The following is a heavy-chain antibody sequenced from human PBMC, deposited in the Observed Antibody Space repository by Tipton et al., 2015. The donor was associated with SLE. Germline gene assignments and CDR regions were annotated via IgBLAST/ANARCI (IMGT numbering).Heavy chain of an antibody. Sequence: TLSLTCTVSGGSISSHYWSWIRQPPGKGLEWIGHIYTSGITNYYPSLKSRVTMPVDTSKNQFSLRLTSVTAADTAIYYCSRGGASSKWLDPWGQGTLVTVSS. CDR3: SRGGASSKWLDP. CDR1: GGSISSHY. D-gene: IGHD6-6*01. J-gene: IGHJ5*02. V-gene: IGHV4-59*11. CDR2: IYTSGIT.